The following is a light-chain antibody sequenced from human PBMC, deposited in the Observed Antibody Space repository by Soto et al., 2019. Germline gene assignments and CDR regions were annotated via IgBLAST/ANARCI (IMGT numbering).Light chain of an antibody. Sequence: EIVFTQSPGTLSLSPGERATLSCRASQSVTSSYLAWYQQKPGQAPRLLIFAASSRATGIPDRFSGSGSGTDFSLTISRLEPEDFAVYHCQQYSSSPRTFGQGTRLEIK. J-gene: IGKJ5*01. CDR2: AAS. V-gene: IGKV3-20*01. CDR3: QQYSSSPRT. CDR1: QSVTSSY.